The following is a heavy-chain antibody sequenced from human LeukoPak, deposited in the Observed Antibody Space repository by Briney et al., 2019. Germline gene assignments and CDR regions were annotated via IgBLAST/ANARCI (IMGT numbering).Heavy chain of an antibody. Sequence: PGRSLRLSCAASGFTFSRYWMSWVRQTPGKGLEWVANIKEDGGEKYYVDSVKGRFTISRDNAKSSLFLQMNSLRTEDTAVYYCATTRGFDYWGQGTLVTVSS. D-gene: IGHD1-1*01. J-gene: IGHJ4*02. CDR1: GFTFSRYW. CDR2: IKEDGGEK. V-gene: IGHV3-7*03. CDR3: ATTRGFDY.